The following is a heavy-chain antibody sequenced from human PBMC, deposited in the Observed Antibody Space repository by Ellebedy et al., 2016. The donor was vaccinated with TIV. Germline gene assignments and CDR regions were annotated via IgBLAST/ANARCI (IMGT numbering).Heavy chain of an antibody. D-gene: IGHD2-2*01. Sequence: AASVKVSCKASGGTFSNYAISWVRQAPGQGLEWMGGIITIFGTAKFAQKFQGRVTLTADESTGTAYMELSSLKSEDTAVYYCARVKGYCSTASCLYFDYWGQGTLVTVSS. V-gene: IGHV1-69*13. CDR3: ARVKGYCSTASCLYFDY. J-gene: IGHJ4*02. CDR1: GGTFSNYA. CDR2: IITIFGTA.